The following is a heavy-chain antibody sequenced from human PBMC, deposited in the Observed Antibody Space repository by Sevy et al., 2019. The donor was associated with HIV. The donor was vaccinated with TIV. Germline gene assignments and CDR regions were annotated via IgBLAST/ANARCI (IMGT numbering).Heavy chain of an antibody. CDR3: ARVAYFWSGYDGTGVFDY. D-gene: IGHD3-3*01. CDR2: IYYSGNA. J-gene: IGHJ4*02. CDR1: GGSISSNNW. V-gene: IGHV4-4*02. Sequence: SETLSLTCAASGGSISSNNWWSWVRQPPGKGLEWIGEIYYSGNANYNPSLKSRLTISVDKSKNQFSLKLRSVTAADTAVYYCARVAYFWSGYDGTGVFDYWGQGTLVTVSS.